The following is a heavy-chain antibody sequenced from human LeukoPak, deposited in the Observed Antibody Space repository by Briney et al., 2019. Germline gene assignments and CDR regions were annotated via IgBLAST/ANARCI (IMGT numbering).Heavy chain of an antibody. V-gene: IGHV3-23*01. CDR1: GLTFSSYA. CDR2: ISGGGGST. D-gene: IGHD7-27*01. J-gene: IGHJ4*02. Sequence: GGSLRLSCAASGLTFSSYAMSWVRQAPGKGLEWVSSISGGGGSTYYAASVKGRFTISRDNSKNTLYLQMNSLRAEDTAVYYCARQEPNWGSFDYWGQGTLVTVSS. CDR3: ARQEPNWGSFDY.